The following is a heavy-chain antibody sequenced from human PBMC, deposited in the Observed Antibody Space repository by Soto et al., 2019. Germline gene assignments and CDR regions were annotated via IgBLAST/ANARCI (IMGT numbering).Heavy chain of an antibody. CDR3: ARDDIVVVVAATYGMDV. V-gene: IGHV1-69*13. J-gene: IGHJ6*02. CDR1: GGTFSSYA. CDR2: IIPIFGTA. D-gene: IGHD2-15*01. Sequence: ASVKVSCKASGGTFSSYAISWVRQAPGQGLEWMGEIIPIFGTANYAQKFQGRVTITADESTSTAYMELSSLRSEDTAVYYCARDDIVVVVAATYGMDVWGQGTTVTVSS.